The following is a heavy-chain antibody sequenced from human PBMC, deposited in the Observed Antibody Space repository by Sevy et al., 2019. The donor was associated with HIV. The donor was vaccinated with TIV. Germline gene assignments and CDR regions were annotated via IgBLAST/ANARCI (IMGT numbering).Heavy chain of an antibody. J-gene: IGHJ3*02. CDR1: GFTFDDYG. CDR3: ARVRGGLRYLDWFDAFDI. V-gene: IGHV3-20*01. Sequence: GGSLRLSCAASGFTFDDYGMSWVRQAPGKGLEWVSGINWNGGSTGYADSVKGRFTISRDNAKNSLYLQMNSLRAEDTALYHCARVRGGLRYLDWFDAFDIWGQGTMVTVSS. D-gene: IGHD3-9*01. CDR2: INWNGGST.